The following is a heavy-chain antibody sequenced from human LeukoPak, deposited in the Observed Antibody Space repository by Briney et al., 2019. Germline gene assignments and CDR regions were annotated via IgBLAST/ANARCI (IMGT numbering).Heavy chain of an antibody. V-gene: IGHV3-64*01. D-gene: IGHD3-16*01. CDR2: ISSNGGNT. J-gene: IGHJ4*02. CDR1: GFTFNIYA. Sequence: GGSLRLSCAASGFTFNIYAMHWVRQAPGKGLEYVSAISSNGGNTYYANSVKGRFTISRDNPKDTLYLQMNILRVEDTAVYYCARPETEGEISGAWGYWGQGTLVTVSS. CDR3: ARPETEGEISGAWGY.